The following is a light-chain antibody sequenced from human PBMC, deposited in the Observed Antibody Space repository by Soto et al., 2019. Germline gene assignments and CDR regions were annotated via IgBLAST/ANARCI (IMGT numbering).Light chain of an antibody. CDR3: QQYDNSPLT. Sequence: IVLTQSPGTLSLSPWERATLSCTASQSISGSYLAWYQQKPGQAPRVVIYGVSRRATGIPDRFSGSGSGTDFTLTISRLEPEDFAVYYCQQYDNSPLTFGGGTKVDIK. V-gene: IGKV3-20*01. CDR1: QSISGSY. J-gene: IGKJ4*01. CDR2: GVS.